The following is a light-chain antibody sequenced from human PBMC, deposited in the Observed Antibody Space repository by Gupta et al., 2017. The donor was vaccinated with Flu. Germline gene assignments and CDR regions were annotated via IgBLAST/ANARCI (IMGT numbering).Light chain of an antibody. J-gene: IGLJ1*01. V-gene: IGLV1-44*01. CDR1: SSNIGSNT. CDR2: SDS. Sequence: VTISCSGSSSNIGSNTLSWYQQLPGTAPNLLFYSDSQRPSGVPARFSGSTCATSASLATSGLQAEDEADYYCAAGDDSRNVYLFGTGTKVTVL. CDR3: AAGDDSRNVYL.